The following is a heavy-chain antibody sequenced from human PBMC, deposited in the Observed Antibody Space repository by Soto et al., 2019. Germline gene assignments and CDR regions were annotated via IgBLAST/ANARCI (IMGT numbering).Heavy chain of an antibody. CDR3: AKVQEFCGYNCYTVDS. J-gene: IGHJ4*02. CDR1: GFTFSNSA. CDR2: ISSGGGHT. D-gene: IGHD3-22*01. V-gene: IGHV3-23*01. Sequence: GGSLRLSCAASGFTFSNSAMSWVRQVPGKGLEWAAGISSGGGHTNYADSVKGRFTISRDNFKDTLYLQMNSLRAEDTALYYCAKVQEFCGYNCYTVDSWGQGALVTVSS.